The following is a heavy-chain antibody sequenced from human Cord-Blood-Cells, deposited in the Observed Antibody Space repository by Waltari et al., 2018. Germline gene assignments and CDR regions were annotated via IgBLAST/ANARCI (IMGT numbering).Heavy chain of an antibody. D-gene: IGHD2-2*01. CDR3: AGGNQLLSFYWFDP. CDR2: IYYSGST. J-gene: IGHJ5*02. Sequence: QVQLQESGPGLVKPSETLYLTCTVSGGSVSSGSYYWSWIRQPPGKGLEWIGYIYYSGSTNYNPSLKSRVTISVDTSKNQFSLKLSSVTAADTAVYYCAGGNQLLSFYWFDPWGQGTLVTVSS. CDR1: GGSVSSGSYY. V-gene: IGHV4-61*01.